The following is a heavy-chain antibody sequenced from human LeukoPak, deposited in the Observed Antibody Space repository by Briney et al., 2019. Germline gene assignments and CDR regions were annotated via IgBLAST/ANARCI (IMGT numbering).Heavy chain of an antibody. CDR3: ARVGVFGSGSLDP. Sequence: SETLSLTCTVSGGSISSYYWSWIRQPPGKGLEWIGYIYYSGSTNYIPSLKSRVTISVDTSKNQFSLKLSSVTAADTAVYYCARVGVFGSGSLDPWGQGTLVTVSS. V-gene: IGHV4-59*01. CDR2: IYYSGST. J-gene: IGHJ5*02. D-gene: IGHD5-12*01. CDR1: GGSISSYY.